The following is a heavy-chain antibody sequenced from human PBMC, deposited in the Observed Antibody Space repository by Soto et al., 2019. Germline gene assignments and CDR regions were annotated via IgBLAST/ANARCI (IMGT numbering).Heavy chain of an antibody. D-gene: IGHD2-8*01. V-gene: IGHV1-2*04. Sequence: GASVKVSCKASGGTFSSYAISWVRQAPGQGLEWLGRINPKSGGTSTAQKFQGWVTTTTDTSISTASMELTRLTSDDTAIYYCARGDSTDCSNGVCSFFYNHDMDVWGQGTTVTVSS. CDR3: ARGDSTDCSNGVCSFFYNHDMDV. CDR1: GGTFSSYA. J-gene: IGHJ6*02. CDR2: INPKSGGT.